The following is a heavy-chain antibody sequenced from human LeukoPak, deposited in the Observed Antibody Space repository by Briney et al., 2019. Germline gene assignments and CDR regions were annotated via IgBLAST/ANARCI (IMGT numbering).Heavy chain of an antibody. Sequence: GGSLRLSCSASGFTFGDFDMNWVRQAPGKGLEWISYISTTGSTIFYADSVKGRFTISRDNAKISLFLQMNSLRDEDTAVYYCARGGSTYYDILTGYGDYWGQGTLVTVSS. CDR2: ISTTGSTI. J-gene: IGHJ4*02. D-gene: IGHD3-9*01. V-gene: IGHV3-48*02. CDR3: ARGGSTYYDILTGYGDY. CDR1: GFTFGDFD.